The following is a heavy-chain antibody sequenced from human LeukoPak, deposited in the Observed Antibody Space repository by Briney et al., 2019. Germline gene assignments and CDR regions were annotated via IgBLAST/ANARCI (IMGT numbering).Heavy chain of an antibody. D-gene: IGHD2-21*01. J-gene: IGHJ4*02. Sequence: ASVKVSCKVSGYTLTELSMHWVRQAPGKGLEWMGGFDPEDGETIYAQKFQGRVTMTEVTSTDTAYMELSSLRSEDTAVYYCATTAYCGGDCYSGYWGQGTLVTVSS. CDR3: ATTAYCGGDCYSGY. CDR1: GYTLTELS. V-gene: IGHV1-24*01. CDR2: FDPEDGET.